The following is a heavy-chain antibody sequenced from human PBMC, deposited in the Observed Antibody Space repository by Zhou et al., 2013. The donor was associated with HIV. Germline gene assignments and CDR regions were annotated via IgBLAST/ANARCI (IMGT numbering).Heavy chain of an antibody. J-gene: IGHJ6*03. CDR2: IIPILGIA. Sequence: QVQLVQSGAEVKKPGSSVKVSCKASGGTFSSYAISWVRQAPGQGLEWMGRIIPILGIANYAQKFQGRVTITADKSTSTAYMELSSLRSEDTAVYYCARGVRGYCSGGSCYSGYYYYYMDVWGQRGPRVTVSS. D-gene: IGHD2-15*01. CDR3: ARGVRGYCSGGSCYSGYYYYYMDV. CDR1: GGTFSSYA. V-gene: IGHV1-69*04.